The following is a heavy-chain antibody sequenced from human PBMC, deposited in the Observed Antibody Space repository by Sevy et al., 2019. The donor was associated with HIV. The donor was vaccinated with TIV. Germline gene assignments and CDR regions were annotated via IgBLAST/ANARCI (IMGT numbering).Heavy chain of an antibody. J-gene: IGHJ6*02. CDR3: ARVPGVITYYYYGMDV. V-gene: IGHV3-30*14. D-gene: IGHD3-22*01. CDR1: GFTFSSYA. CDR2: ISYDGSNK. Sequence: GGSLRLSCAASGFTFSSYAMHWVRQAPGKGLEWVAVISYDGSNKYYADSVKGRFTSTRDNTRNTVYLQMNSLRAEDTAVYYGARVPGVITYYYYGMDVWGQGTAVTVSS.